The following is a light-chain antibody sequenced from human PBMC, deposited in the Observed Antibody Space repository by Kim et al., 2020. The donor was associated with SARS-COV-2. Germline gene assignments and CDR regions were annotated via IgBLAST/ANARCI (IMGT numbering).Light chain of an antibody. J-gene: IGLJ1*01. CDR1: SSDVGTYNY. CDR3: SSNTSSSPFL. Sequence: GQSITISCTGTSSDVGTYNYVSWYQQHPGKAPRLMIYDVRNRPSGVSDRFSGSKSGNTASLTISGLQTEDEADYYCSSNTSSSPFLFGPGTKVTVL. V-gene: IGLV2-14*03. CDR2: DVR.